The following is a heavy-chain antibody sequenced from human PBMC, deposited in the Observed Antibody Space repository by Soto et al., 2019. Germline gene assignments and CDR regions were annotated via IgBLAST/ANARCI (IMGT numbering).Heavy chain of an antibody. CDR2: INPSGGST. J-gene: IGHJ6*02. CDR1: GYTFTSYY. CDR3: ARDPLYDSSGYYSSYYYYGMDV. Sequence: ASVKVSCKASGYTFTSYYMHWVRQAPGQGLEWMGIINPSGGSTSYAQKFQGRVTMTRDTSTSTVYMELSSLRSEDTAVYYCARDPLYDSSGYYSSYYYYGMDVWGQGTTVTVSS. D-gene: IGHD3-22*01. V-gene: IGHV1-46*01.